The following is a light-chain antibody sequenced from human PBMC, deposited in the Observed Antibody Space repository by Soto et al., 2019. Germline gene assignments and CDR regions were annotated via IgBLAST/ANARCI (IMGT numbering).Light chain of an antibody. CDR3: CSSTSGSPTWV. J-gene: IGLJ1*01. CDR1: SSDIGNYNY. V-gene: IGLV2-14*03. CDR2: DVS. Sequence: QSALTQPPSVSGSPGQSVIISCTGTSSDIGNYNYVSWYQHHPGKAPKLMICDVSDRPSGVSNRFSGSKSGNTASLTISGLEAEEDAYYYCCSSTSGSPTWVFGTGTKLTVL.